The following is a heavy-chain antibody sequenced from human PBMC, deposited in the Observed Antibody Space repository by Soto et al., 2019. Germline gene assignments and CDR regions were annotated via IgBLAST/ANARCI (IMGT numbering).Heavy chain of an antibody. CDR1: GDSISDYY. J-gene: IGHJ4*02. CDR2: SHYSGIT. Sequence: QVQLQESGPGLVRPSGTLSLTCTVSGDSISDYYWNWIRQPPGKGLEWIGYSHYSGITSYNSSLKSRVTMSRDASKNQFYLKLISLTAADTAVYYCARGRSSILWGQGTLVTVSS. CDR3: ARGRSSIL. D-gene: IGHD6-6*01. V-gene: IGHV4-59*01.